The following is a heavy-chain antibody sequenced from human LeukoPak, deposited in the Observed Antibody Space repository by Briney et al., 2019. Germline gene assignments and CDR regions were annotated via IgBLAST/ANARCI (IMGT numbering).Heavy chain of an antibody. V-gene: IGHV1-2*02. CDR3: ARFVGSGPAFDY. Sequence: EASVKLSCKASGYTFTGYYMHWVRQAPGQGLEWMGWINPNSGGTNYAQKFQGRVTMTRDTSISTAYMELSRLRSDDTAVYYCARFVGSGPAFDYWGQGTLVTVSS. J-gene: IGHJ4*02. CDR1: GYTFTGYY. D-gene: IGHD3-10*01. CDR2: INPNSGGT.